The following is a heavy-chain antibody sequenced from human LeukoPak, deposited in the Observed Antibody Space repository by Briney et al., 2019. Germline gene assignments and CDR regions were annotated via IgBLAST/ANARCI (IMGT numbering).Heavy chain of an antibody. CDR2: MNPNSGNT. CDR3: ARGLLAVAGTGVDY. Sequence: GASVKVSCKDSGSTFTIYDWNWVRMPTGQGLEWMGWMNPNSGNTGYAQKFQGRVTMTRNTSISTAYMELSSLRSEDTAVYFCARGLLAVAGTGVDYWGQGTLVTVSS. J-gene: IGHJ4*02. CDR1: GSTFTIYD. V-gene: IGHV1-8*01. D-gene: IGHD6-19*01.